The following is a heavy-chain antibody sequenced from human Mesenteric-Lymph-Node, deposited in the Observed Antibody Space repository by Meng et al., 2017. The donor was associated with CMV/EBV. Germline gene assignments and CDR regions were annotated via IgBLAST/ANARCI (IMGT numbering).Heavy chain of an antibody. V-gene: IGHV3-53*01. CDR3: ARGMGISHYYYYAFDV. Sequence: GESLKISCAASGFTVSSNYMSWVRQAPGKGLEWVSVIYSGGSTYYADSVKGRFTISRDNSKNTLYLQMNSLRAEDTAVYYCARGMGISHYYYYAFDVWGQGTTVTVSS. CDR1: GFTVSSNY. CDR2: IYSGGST. J-gene: IGHJ6*02. D-gene: IGHD7-27*01.